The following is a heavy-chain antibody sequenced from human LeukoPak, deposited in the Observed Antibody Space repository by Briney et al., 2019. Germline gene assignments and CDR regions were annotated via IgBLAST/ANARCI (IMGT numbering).Heavy chain of an antibody. J-gene: IGHJ4*02. V-gene: IGHV4-4*07. D-gene: IGHD6-19*01. CDR3: AREGDAGTYSSGWYF. Sequence: SETLSLTXTVSGGSISSYYWSWIRQPAGKGLEWIGRIYTSGSTNYNPSLKSRVTMSVDTSKNQFSLKLSSVTAADTAVYYCAREGDAGTYSSGWYFWGQRTLVTVSS. CDR2: IYTSGST. CDR1: GGSISSYY.